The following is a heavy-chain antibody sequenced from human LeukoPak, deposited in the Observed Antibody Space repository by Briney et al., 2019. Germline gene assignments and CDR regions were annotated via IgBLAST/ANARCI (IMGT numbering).Heavy chain of an antibody. V-gene: IGHV3-30*02. Sequence: GGSLRLSCAASGFMFSSYGMHWVRQAPGKGLEWVAFIRYDGSNKYYADSVKGRFTVSRDNSKNTLYLQMKSLRAEDTAVYYCAKGGGYEAQYYYYYLDVWGKGTTVTISS. CDR3: AKGGGYEAQYYYYYLDV. J-gene: IGHJ6*03. D-gene: IGHD5-12*01. CDR2: IRYDGSNK. CDR1: GFMFSSYG.